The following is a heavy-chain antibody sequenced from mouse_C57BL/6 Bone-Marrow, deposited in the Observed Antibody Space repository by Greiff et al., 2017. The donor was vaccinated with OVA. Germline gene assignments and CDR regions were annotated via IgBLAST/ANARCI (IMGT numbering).Heavy chain of an antibody. CDR3: ARKRRNSSGYGFAY. V-gene: IGHV2-2*01. CDR2: IWSGGST. Sequence: VQRVESGPGLVQPSQSLSITCTVSGFSLTSYGVHWVRQSPGKGLEWLGVIWSGGSTDYNAAFISRLSISKDNSKSQVFFKMNSLQADDTAIYYCARKRRNSSGYGFAYWGQGTLVTVSA. CDR1: GFSLTSYG. J-gene: IGHJ3*01. D-gene: IGHD3-2*02.